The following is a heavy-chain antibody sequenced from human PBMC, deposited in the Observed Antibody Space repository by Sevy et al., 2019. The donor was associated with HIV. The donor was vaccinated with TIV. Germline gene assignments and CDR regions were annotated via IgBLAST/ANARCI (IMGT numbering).Heavy chain of an antibody. D-gene: IGHD3-10*01. CDR2: IYYSGST. J-gene: IGHJ5*02. Sequence: SETLSLTCTVSGGSISSYYWSWIRQPPGKGLEWIGYIYYSGSTNYNPSLKSRVTISVDTSKNQFSLKLSSVTAADTAVYYCAGGHVWFRWFDPWVQGTLVTVSS. CDR1: GGSISSYY. CDR3: AGGHVWFRWFDP. V-gene: IGHV4-59*01.